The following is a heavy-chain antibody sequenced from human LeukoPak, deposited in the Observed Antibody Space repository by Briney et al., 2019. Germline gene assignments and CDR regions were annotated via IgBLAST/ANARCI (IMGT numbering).Heavy chain of an antibody. CDR1: GLTFSSYA. CDR3: ARGPQAGEWLRF. D-gene: IGHD3-3*01. Sequence: GGSLRVSCAASGLTFSSYAMSWVRQARGKGLEWVSAISGSGGSTYYADSVKGRFTISRDNSKNTLYLQMNSLRAEDTAVYYCARGPQAGEWLRFWGQGTLVTVSS. V-gene: IGHV3-23*01. J-gene: IGHJ4*02. CDR2: ISGSGGST.